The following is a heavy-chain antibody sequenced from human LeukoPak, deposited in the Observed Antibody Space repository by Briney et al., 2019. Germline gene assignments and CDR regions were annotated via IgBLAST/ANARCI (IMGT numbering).Heavy chain of an antibody. Sequence: ASVKVSCKASGYTFTSYDINWVRQATGQGLEWMGWMNPNSGNTGYAQKFQGRVTITRNTSISTAYMELSSLRSEDTAVYYCARGRASGSYPDYWGQGTLVTVSS. J-gene: IGHJ4*02. V-gene: IGHV1-8*03. CDR2: MNPNSGNT. CDR1: GYTFTSYD. D-gene: IGHD1-26*01. CDR3: ARGRASGSYPDY.